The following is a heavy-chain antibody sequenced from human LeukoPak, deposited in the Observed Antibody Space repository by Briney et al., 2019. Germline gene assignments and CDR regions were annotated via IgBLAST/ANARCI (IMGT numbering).Heavy chain of an antibody. D-gene: IGHD3-10*01. CDR2: IRRDGSET. CDR1: GLSFSTYW. J-gene: IGHJ4*02. CDR3: ASFNFGSGSHDH. V-gene: IGHV3-7*02. Sequence: GGSLRLSCAASGLSFSTYWMSWVRQAPGKGLEWVANIRRDGSETYYVDSVKGRFTISRDNAKRSLYLQMNSLRAEDTAVFYCASFNFGSGSHDHWGQGTLVTVSS.